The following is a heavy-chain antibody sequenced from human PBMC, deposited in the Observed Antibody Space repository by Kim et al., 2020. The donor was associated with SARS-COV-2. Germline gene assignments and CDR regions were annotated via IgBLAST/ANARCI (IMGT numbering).Heavy chain of an antibody. Sequence: GGSLRLSCAASGFTFSSYEMNWVRQAPGKGLEWVSYISSSGSTIYYADSVKGRFTISRDNAKNSLYLQMNSLRAEGTAAYYCARDMLVVLTTGRVLLDY. J-gene: IGHJ4*01. D-gene: IGHD3-22*01. CDR1: GFTFSSYE. V-gene: IGHV3-48*03. CDR3: ARDMLVVLTTGRVLLDY. CDR2: ISSSGSTI.